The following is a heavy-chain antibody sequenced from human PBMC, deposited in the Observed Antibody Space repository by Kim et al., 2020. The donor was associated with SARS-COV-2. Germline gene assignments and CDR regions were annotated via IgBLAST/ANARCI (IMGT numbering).Heavy chain of an antibody. V-gene: IGHV4-59*13. CDR2: IYYSGST. CDR1: GGSISSYY. D-gene: IGHD6-13*01. J-gene: IGHJ5*02. Sequence: SETLSLTCTVSGGSISSYYWSWIRQPPGKGLEWIGYIYYSGSTNYNPSLKSRVTISVDTSKNQFSLKLSSVTAADTAVYYCARDQGEWSSSWNWFDPWGQGTLVTVSS. CDR3: ARDQGEWSSSWNWFDP.